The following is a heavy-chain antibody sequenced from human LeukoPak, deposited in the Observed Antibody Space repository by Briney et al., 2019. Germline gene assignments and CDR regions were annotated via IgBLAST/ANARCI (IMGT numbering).Heavy chain of an antibody. CDR1: GGTFSSYA. J-gene: IGHJ4*02. V-gene: IGHV1-69*06. D-gene: IGHD2-2*01. Sequence: ASVKVSCKASGGTFSSYAISWVRQAPGQGLEWMGGIIPIFGTANYAQKFRGRVTITADKSTSTAYMELSSLRSEDTAVYYCARAGCSSTSCYVGEIDYWGQGTLVTVSS. CDR3: ARAGCSSTSCYVGEIDY. CDR2: IIPIFGTA.